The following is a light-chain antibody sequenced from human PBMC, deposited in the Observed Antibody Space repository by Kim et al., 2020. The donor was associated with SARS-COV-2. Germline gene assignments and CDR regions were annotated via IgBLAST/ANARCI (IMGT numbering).Light chain of an antibody. Sequence: QGQTACTPCFGNKLGDNYGCGNQQRPDQSPVLVIYQDSKRPSGIPERFSGSNSGNTATLTISGTQAMDEADYYCQAWDSSTFYVFGTGTKVTVL. CDR1: KLGDNY. J-gene: IGLJ1*01. V-gene: IGLV3-1*01. CDR2: QDS. CDR3: QAWDSSTFYV.